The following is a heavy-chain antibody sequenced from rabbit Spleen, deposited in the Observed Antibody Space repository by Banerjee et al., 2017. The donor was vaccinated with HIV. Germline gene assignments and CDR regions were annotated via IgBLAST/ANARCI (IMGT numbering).Heavy chain of an antibody. CDR1: GVSFSVSSY. Sequence: QEQLVESGGGLVQPEGSLTLTCTASGVSFSVSSYMCWVRQAPGKGLEWIACINSVSGDSVYATWAKGRFTISKASWTTVTLRMTSLTAADRAAYFCARDLVGVIGWNFYLWGQGTLVTVS. D-gene: IGHD1-1*01. CDR2: INSVSGDS. J-gene: IGHJ6*01. V-gene: IGHV1S45*01. CDR3: ARDLVGVIGWNFYL.